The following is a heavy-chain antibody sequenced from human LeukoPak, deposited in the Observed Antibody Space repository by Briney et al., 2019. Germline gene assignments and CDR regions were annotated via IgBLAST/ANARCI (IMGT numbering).Heavy chain of an antibody. CDR1: GGSISSSNW. V-gene: IGHV4-4*02. CDR3: TRLRWSPADAFEI. Sequence: SETLSLTCAVSGGSISSSNWWSWVRQPPGKGLEWIGEIYHSGSTNYNPSLKSRVTISVDKSKNQFSLKLSSVTAADTAVYYCTRLRWSPADAFEIWGQGTLVIVSS. J-gene: IGHJ3*02. CDR2: IYHSGST. D-gene: IGHD3-3*01.